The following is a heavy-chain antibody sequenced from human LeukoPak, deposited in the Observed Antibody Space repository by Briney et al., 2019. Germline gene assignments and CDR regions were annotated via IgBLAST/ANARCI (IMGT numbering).Heavy chain of an antibody. D-gene: IGHD6-19*01. CDR2: ISKDGSTK. CDR1: EFAFSNYG. CDR3: AKEYSSGWSYWYFDL. J-gene: IGHJ2*01. Sequence: GGSLRLSCEASEFAFSNYGMHWVRQAPGKGLEWVAVISKDGSTKIYSAAVKGRFTIYRDNSRNTMYLQMNSLRPEDTAVYFCAKEYSSGWSYWYFDLWGRGTLVTVSA. V-gene: IGHV3-30*18.